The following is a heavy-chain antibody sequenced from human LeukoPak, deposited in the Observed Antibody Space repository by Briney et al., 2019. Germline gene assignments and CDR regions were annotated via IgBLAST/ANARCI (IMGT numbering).Heavy chain of an antibody. Sequence: PSETLSLTCTVSGGSISSSSYYWGWIRQPPGKGLEWIGSIYYSGSTYYNPSLKSRVTISVDTSKNQFSLKLSSVTAADTAVYYCAARGGGRPVISSEFDYWGQGTLVTVSS. CDR3: AARGGGRPVISSEFDY. D-gene: IGHD6-25*01. J-gene: IGHJ4*02. CDR1: GGSISSSSYY. V-gene: IGHV4-39*01. CDR2: IYYSGST.